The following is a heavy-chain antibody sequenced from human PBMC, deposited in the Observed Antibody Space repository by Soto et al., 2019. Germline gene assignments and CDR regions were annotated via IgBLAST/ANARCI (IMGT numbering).Heavy chain of an antibody. CDR3: AMGRSGYYEWGWFDP. J-gene: IGHJ5*02. CDR2: IIPILGIA. CDR1: GGTFSSYT. V-gene: IGHV1-69*02. D-gene: IGHD3-3*01. Sequence: QVQLVQSGAEVKKPGSSVKVSCKASGGTFSSYTISRVRQAPGPGLEWMGRIIPILGIANYAQKVRGGVTITADKSTSTVYMELSSLRSEDTAVYYCAMGRSGYYEWGWFDPWGQGTLVTVSS.